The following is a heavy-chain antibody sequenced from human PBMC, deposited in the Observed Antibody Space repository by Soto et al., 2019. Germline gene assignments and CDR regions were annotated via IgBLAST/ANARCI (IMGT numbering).Heavy chain of an antibody. CDR2: IIPIFGTA. D-gene: IGHD3-3*01. CDR1: GGTFSSYA. V-gene: IGHV1-69*13. J-gene: IGHJ4*02. CDR3: ARVRENTIFGVVSPCVFDY. Sequence: SVKVSCKASGGTFSSYAISWVRQAPGQGLEWMGGIIPIFGTANYAQKFQGRVTITADESTSTAYMELSSLRSEDTAVYYCARVRENTIFGVVSPCVFDYWGQGTLVTVSS.